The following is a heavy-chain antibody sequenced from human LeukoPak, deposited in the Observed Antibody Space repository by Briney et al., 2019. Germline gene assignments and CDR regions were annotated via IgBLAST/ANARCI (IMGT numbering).Heavy chain of an antibody. CDR3: AKVGDYGDYALDY. J-gene: IGHJ4*02. Sequence: GGSLRLSCAASGFTFSSYGMHWVRQARGKGLEWVAVISYDGSYKYYADSVKGRFTISRDNSKNTLYLQMNSLRAEDTAVYYCAKVGDYGDYALDYWGQGTLVTVSS. D-gene: IGHD4-17*01. CDR2: ISYDGSYK. CDR1: GFTFSSYG. V-gene: IGHV3-30*18.